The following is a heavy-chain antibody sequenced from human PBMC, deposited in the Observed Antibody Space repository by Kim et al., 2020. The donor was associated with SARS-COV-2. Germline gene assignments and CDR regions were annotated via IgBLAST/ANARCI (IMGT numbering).Heavy chain of an antibody. CDR2: ISSSSSYI. D-gene: IGHD6-13*01. J-gene: IGHJ5*02. Sequence: GGSLRLSCAASGFTFSSYSMNWVRQAPGKGLEWVSSISSSSSYIYYADSVKGRFTISRDNAKNSLYLQMNSLRAEDTAVYYCARGIAAAVTNWFDPWGQGTLVTVSS. V-gene: IGHV3-21*04. CDR3: ARGIAAAVTNWFDP. CDR1: GFTFSSYS.